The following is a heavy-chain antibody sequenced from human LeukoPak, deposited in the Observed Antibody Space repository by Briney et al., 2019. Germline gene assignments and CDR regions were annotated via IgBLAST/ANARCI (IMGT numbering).Heavy chain of an antibody. CDR2: ISGSGGST. D-gene: IGHD3-10*01. J-gene: IGHJ4*02. Sequence: GGSLRLSCAASGFTFSSYAMSWVRQAPGKGLEWVSAISGSGGSTYYADSVEGRFTISRDNSKNTLYLQMNSLRAEDTAVYYRAKDRRPYYGSGSFPYYFDYWGPGNPGHRLL. CDR1: GFTFSSYA. V-gene: IGHV3-23*01. CDR3: AKDRRPYYGSGSFPYYFDY.